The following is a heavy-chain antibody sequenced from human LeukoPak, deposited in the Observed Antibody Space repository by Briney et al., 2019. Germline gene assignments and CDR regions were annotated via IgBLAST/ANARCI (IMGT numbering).Heavy chain of an antibody. D-gene: IGHD3-22*01. Sequence: PSETLSLTCTVSGGSISSYYWSWIRQPPGKGLEWIGYIYYSGSTNYNPSLKSRVTISVDTSKNQFSLKLSSVTAADTAVYYCARAYYETLFDYWGREPWSPSPQ. J-gene: IGHJ4*02. V-gene: IGHV4-59*01. CDR1: GGSISSYY. CDR3: ARAYYETLFDY. CDR2: IYYSGST.